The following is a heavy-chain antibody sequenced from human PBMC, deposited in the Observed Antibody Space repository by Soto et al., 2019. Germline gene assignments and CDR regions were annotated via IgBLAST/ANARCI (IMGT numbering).Heavy chain of an antibody. CDR1: GDSISSYY. V-gene: IGHV4-59*01. D-gene: IGHD1-26*01. J-gene: IGHJ4*02. CDR2: LYYGRSA. Sequence: QVQLQESGPGLVKPSETLSLTCAVSGDSISSYYCMWIRQPPGKGLESIGYLYYGRSANYNPSLMMRFTFSVDTSTNPCSLTLSSMTAADTAVYYCALRSMAIVPEYWGQGTLVTVSS. CDR3: ALRSMAIVPEY.